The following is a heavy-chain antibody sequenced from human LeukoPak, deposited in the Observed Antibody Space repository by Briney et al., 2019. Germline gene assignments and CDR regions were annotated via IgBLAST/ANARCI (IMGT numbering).Heavy chain of an antibody. J-gene: IGHJ5*02. D-gene: IGHD6-13*01. CDR1: GFTFSRNG. CDR3: SRGSSTWYSDWLDP. V-gene: IGHV3-33*01. Sequence: PGGSLRLSCVASGFTFSRNGMHWVRQAPGKGLEWVAVIWYDGSNKYYADSVKGRFTISGDNSKNTLYLQMNSLRGEDTAVYYCSRGSSTWYSDWLDPWGQGTLVTVSS. CDR2: IWYDGSNK.